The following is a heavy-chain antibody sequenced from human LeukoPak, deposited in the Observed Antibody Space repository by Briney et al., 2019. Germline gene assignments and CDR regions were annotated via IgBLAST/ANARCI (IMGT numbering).Heavy chain of an antibody. D-gene: IGHD1-26*01. CDR3: ARETPSYDAFDI. Sequence: PSETLSLTCAVYGGSFSGYYWSWIRQPPGKGLEWIGEINHSGSTNYNPSLKSRVTISVDTSKNQFSLKLSSVTAADTAAYYCARETPSYDAFDIWGQGTMVTVSS. V-gene: IGHV4-34*01. CDR2: INHSGST. CDR1: GGSFSGYY. J-gene: IGHJ3*02.